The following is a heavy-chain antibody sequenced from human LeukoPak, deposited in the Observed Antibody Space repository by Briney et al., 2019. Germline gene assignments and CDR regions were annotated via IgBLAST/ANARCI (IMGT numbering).Heavy chain of an antibody. CDR1: GYTFTSYD. J-gene: IGHJ5*02. CDR3: ARAGDNDFWSGSDGGDNWFDP. D-gene: IGHD3-3*01. V-gene: IGHV1-18*01. CDR2: ISAYNGNT. Sequence: ASVKVSCKASGYTFTSYDISWVRQAPGQGLEWMGWISAYNGNTNYAQKLQGRVSMTTDTSTNTAYMELRSLRSDDTAVYYGARAGDNDFWSGSDGGDNWFDPWGQGTLVTVSS.